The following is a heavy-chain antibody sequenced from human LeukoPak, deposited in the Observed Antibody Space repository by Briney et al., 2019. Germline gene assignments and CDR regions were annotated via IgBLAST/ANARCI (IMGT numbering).Heavy chain of an antibody. V-gene: IGHV3-33*01. CDR2: IWYDGSNK. Sequence: GRSLRLSCAASGFTFSSYGMHWVRQAPGKGLEWVAVIWYDGSNKYYADSVKGRFTISRDNSKNTLDLQMNSLRAEDTAVYYCARDLRGDYYDSSGYLDYWGQGTTVTVSS. CDR3: ARDLRGDYYDSSGYLDY. J-gene: IGHJ4*03. CDR1: GFTFSSYG. D-gene: IGHD3-22*01.